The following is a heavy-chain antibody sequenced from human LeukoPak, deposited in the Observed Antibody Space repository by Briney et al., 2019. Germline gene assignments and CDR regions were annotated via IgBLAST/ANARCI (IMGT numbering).Heavy chain of an antibody. D-gene: IGHD1-26*01. CDR1: GFTFGDYA. CDR3: TRDSGSYYFH. CDR2: IRSKAYGGTT. J-gene: IGHJ4*02. V-gene: IGHV3-49*04. Sequence: PGGSLRLSCTASGFTFGDYAVSWVRQAPGKGLEWVGFIRSKAYGGTTEYAASVKGRFTISRDDSKSIAYLQMNSLKTEDTAVYYCTRDSGSYYFHWGQGTLVTVSS.